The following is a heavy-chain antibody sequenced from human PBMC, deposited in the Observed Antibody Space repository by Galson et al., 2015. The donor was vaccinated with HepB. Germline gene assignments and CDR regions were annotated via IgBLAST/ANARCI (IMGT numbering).Heavy chain of an antibody. CDR2: IIPILGIA. D-gene: IGHD2-2*02. CDR3: ARLHCSSTSCYTGWFDP. Sequence: SVKVSCKASGGTFSSYTISWVRQAPGQGLGWMGRIIPILGIANYAQKFQGRVTMTRDTSTSTVYMELSSLRSEDTAVYYCARLHCSSTSCYTGWFDPWGQGTLVTVSS. J-gene: IGHJ5*02. CDR1: GGTFSSYT. V-gene: IGHV1-69*02.